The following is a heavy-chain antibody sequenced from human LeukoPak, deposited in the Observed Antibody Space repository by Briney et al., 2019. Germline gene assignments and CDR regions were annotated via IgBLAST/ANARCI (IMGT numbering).Heavy chain of an antibody. Sequence: ASVKVSCKASGYTFTGYYMHWVRQAPGQGLEWMGWISPNNGGTNYAQKFQGWVTMTRDTSISTAYMELSRLRSDDTAVYYCARGSTMVRGVAEFDYYYYGMDVWGQGTAVTVSS. D-gene: IGHD3-10*01. CDR2: ISPNNGGT. J-gene: IGHJ6*02. CDR1: GYTFTGYY. V-gene: IGHV1-2*04. CDR3: ARGSTMVRGVAEFDYYYYGMDV.